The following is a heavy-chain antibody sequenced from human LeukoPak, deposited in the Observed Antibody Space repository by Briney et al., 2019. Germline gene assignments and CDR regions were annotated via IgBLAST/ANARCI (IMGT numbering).Heavy chain of an antibody. CDR2: ISSSSSYI. V-gene: IGHV3-21*01. J-gene: IGHJ4*02. CDR1: GFTFSSYS. D-gene: IGHD6-13*01. CDR3: ARVGSSSWYGPIDY. Sequence: GGSLRLSCAASGFTFSSYSMNWVRQAPGKGLEWVSSISSSSSYIYYADSVKGRFTISRDNAKNSLYLQMNSLRAEDTAVYYCARVGSSSWYGPIDYWGQGTLVTVSS.